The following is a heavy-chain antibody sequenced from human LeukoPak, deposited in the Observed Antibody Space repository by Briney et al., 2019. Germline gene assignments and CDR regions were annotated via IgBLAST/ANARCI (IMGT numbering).Heavy chain of an antibody. Sequence: GGSLRLSCAASGFPFSSYGMHWLRQAPGKGLEWVAVIWYDGNDKYYADSVKGRFTISRDNSKNTLYLQMNSLRAEDTAVYYCASIYSSGWYADYWGQGTLVTVSS. CDR1: GFPFSSYG. V-gene: IGHV3-33*01. J-gene: IGHJ4*02. D-gene: IGHD6-19*01. CDR3: ASIYSSGWYADY. CDR2: IWYDGNDK.